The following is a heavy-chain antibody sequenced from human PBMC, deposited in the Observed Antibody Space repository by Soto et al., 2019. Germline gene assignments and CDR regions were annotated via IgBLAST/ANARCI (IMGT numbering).Heavy chain of an antibody. V-gene: IGHV3-7*04. CDR1: GFTFSSSW. CDR2: IKQDGSEK. Sequence: GGSLRLSCAASGFTFSSSWMTWVRQAPGKGLEWVANIKQDGSEKYYVDSVKGRFTISRDNAKNSLFLQMNSLGGEDTALYYCARGGWYFDYWGQGTLVTVSS. J-gene: IGHJ4*02. D-gene: IGHD3-10*01. CDR3: ARGGWYFDY.